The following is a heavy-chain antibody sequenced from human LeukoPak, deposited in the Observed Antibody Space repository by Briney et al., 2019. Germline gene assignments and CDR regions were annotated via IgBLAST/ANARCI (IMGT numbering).Heavy chain of an antibody. CDR2: INPNSGDT. V-gene: IGHV1-2*02. Sequence: ASVKVSCKAFGYTFTSNYIHWVRQAPGQVFEWMGWINPNSGDTQYAQKFQGRVTMTRDTSISTASMDLSSLRSNDTAVYYCARGQYYRDVTFPLHYWGQGTLVTVSS. CDR1: GYTFTSNY. CDR3: ARGQYYRDVTFPLHY. J-gene: IGHJ4*02. D-gene: IGHD3-10*01.